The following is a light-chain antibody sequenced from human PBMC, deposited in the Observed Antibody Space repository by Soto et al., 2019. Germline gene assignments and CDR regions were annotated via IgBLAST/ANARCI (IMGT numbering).Light chain of an antibody. CDR3: QQSYSTPYT. CDR1: QSISSY. J-gene: IGKJ2*01. CDR2: AAS. V-gene: IGKV1-39*01. Sequence: DIQMTQSPSSLSASVGDRVTITCRASQSISSYLNWYQQKPGKAPKLLIYAASSLQSGVSSRFSGSGSRTEFTLTISSLQPEDFATYYCQQSYSTPYTFGKGTKLEIK.